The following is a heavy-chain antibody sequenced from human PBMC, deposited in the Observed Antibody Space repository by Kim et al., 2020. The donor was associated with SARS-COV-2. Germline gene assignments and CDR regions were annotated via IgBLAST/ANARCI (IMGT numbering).Heavy chain of an antibody. CDR1: GYTLTELA. CDR2: FDPEDGET. Sequence: ASVKVSCKVSGYTLTELAMHWVRQAPGKGLEWMGGFDPEDGETIYAQKFQGRVTMTEDKSTDTAFMELSSLRSEDTAIYYCATQAATGTLGDYWGQGTLV. V-gene: IGHV1-24*01. J-gene: IGHJ4*02. D-gene: IGHD6-13*01. CDR3: ATQAATGTLGDY.